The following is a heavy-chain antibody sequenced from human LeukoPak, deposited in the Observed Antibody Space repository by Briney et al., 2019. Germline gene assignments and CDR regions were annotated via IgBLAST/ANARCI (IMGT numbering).Heavy chain of an antibody. CDR3: ARERGARAVSGSYYPYFDY. CDR1: GYSISSGYY. CDR2: IYYSGST. D-gene: IGHD3-10*01. Sequence: SETLSLTCTVSGYSISSGYYWGWIRQPPGKGPEWIGYIYYSGSTYYNPSLKSRVTISVDTSKNQFSLKLSSVTAADTAVYYCARERGARAVSGSYYPYFDYWGQGTLVTVSS. J-gene: IGHJ4*02. V-gene: IGHV4-38-2*02.